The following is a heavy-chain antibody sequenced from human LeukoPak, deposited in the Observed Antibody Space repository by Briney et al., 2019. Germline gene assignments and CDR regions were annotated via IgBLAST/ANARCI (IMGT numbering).Heavy chain of an antibody. Sequence: SETLSLTCAGYGGSFTGYYWSWIRQPPGKGLEWIGEIKHDGSTNYNPSLKSRVTMSLDTSTNQFSLKLSSVTAADTAVYYCARQEIVVVVAATPGGMDVWGQGTTVTVSS. J-gene: IGHJ6*02. CDR3: ARQEIVVVVAATPGGMDV. CDR2: IKHDGST. D-gene: IGHD2-15*01. V-gene: IGHV4-34*01. CDR1: GGSFTGYY.